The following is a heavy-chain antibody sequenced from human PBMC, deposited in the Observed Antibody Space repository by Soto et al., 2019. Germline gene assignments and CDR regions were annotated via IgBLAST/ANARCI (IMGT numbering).Heavy chain of an antibody. CDR2: IIPILGTA. J-gene: IGHJ4*02. Sequence: ASVKVSCEVSGGSFSSFSINWVRQAPGQGFEWMGGIIPILGTANFTQKFQGRVTFTADESTTTAYMTLSSLTSEDTAIYYCTYFESRGYYPQNRHWGPRTQVTVSS. D-gene: IGHD3-22*01. CDR1: GGSFSSFS. V-gene: IGHV1-69*13. CDR3: TYFESRGYYPQNRH.